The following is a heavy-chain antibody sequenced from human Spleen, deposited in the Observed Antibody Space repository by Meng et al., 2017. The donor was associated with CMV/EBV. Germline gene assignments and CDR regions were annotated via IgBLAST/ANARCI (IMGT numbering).Heavy chain of an antibody. Sequence: ASVKVSCKASGYFFSDHFMHWVRQAPGQGLEWMGWIKPNSGNTNYAQNFQGRVTMTSDSSTTTAYMELSRLTSDDTAVYYCATRRGYSYGYDYWGQGTLVTVSS. CDR1: GYFFSDHF. D-gene: IGHD5-18*01. V-gene: IGHV1-2*02. CDR3: ATRRGYSYGYDY. CDR2: IKPNSGNT. J-gene: IGHJ4*02.